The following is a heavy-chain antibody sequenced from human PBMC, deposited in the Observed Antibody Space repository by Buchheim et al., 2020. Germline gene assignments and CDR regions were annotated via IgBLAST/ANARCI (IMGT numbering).Heavy chain of an antibody. CDR1: GFTFSSYG. V-gene: IGHV3-33*01. CDR3: ARGMYSSSWYPNYFDY. Sequence: QVQLVESGGGVVQPGRSLRLSCAASGFTFSSYGMHWVRQAPGKGLEWVAVIWYDGSNKYYADSVKGRFTISRDNSKNTLYLQMNSLRAEDTAVYYCARGMYSSSWYPNYFDYWGQGTL. CDR2: IWYDGSNK. J-gene: IGHJ4*02. D-gene: IGHD6-13*01.